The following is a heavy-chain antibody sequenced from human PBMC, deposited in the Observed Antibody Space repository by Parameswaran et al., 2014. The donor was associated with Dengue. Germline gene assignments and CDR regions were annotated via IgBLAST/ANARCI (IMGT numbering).Heavy chain of an antibody. Sequence: PGKGLEWIGEINHSGSTNYNPSLKSRVTISVDTSKNQFSLKLSSVTAADTAVYYCARDSGYYGDYGEYYYYYGMDVWGQGTTVTVSS. CDR2: INHSGST. J-gene: IGHJ6*02. CDR3: ARDSGYYGDYGEYYYYYGMDV. D-gene: IGHD4-17*01. V-gene: IGHV4-34*01.